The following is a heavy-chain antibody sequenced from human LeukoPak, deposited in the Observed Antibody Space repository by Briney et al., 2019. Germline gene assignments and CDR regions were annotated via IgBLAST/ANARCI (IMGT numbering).Heavy chain of an antibody. CDR3: ATNQYGGSFSSGMDV. V-gene: IGHV1-24*01. CDR1: GYTLTELS. Sequence: ASVKVSCKVSGYTLTELSMHWVRQAPGKGLEWVGGVDPEDGETVYAQKFQGRVTVTEDTSTDTAYMELSSLRSEDTAMYYCATNQYGGSFSSGMDVWGQGTTVTVSS. CDR2: VDPEDGET. D-gene: IGHD6-13*01. J-gene: IGHJ6*02.